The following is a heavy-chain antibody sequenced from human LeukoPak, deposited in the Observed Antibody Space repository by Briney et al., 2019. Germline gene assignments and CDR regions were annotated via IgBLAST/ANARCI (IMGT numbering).Heavy chain of an antibody. CDR3: AKGAHSSSWYFDC. CDR1: GFTFSSYG. D-gene: IGHD6-13*01. J-gene: IGHJ4*02. Sequence: PGGSLRLSCAASGFTFSSYGMHWVRQAPGKGLEWVAVISYDGSNKYYADSVKGRFTISRDNSKNTLYLQMNSLRAEDTAVYYCAKGAHSSSWYFDCWGQGTLVTVSS. V-gene: IGHV3-30*18. CDR2: ISYDGSNK.